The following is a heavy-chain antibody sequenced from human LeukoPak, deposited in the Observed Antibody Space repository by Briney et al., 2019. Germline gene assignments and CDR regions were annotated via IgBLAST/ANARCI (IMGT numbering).Heavy chain of an antibody. Sequence: ESLKISCKGSGYSFTSSWIAWVRQMPGKGLEWMGIIYPGDSDTRYSPSFQGQVTISADKSISTAYLRWTSLQASDSAIYYCARHVLQGSNYFDYWGQGTLVTVSS. CDR3: ARHVLQGSNYFDY. CDR1: GYSFTSSW. J-gene: IGHJ4*02. CDR2: IYPGDSDT. V-gene: IGHV5-51*01. D-gene: IGHD3-10*01.